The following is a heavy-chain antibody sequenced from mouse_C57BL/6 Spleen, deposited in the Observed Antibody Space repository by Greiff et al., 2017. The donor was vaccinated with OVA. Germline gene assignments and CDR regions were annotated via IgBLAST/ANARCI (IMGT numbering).Heavy chain of an antibody. V-gene: IGHV1-5*01. Sequence: VQLQQSGTVLARPGASVKMSCKTSGYTFTSYWMHWVKQRPGQGLEWIGAIYPGNSDTSYNQKFKGKAKLTAVTSASTAYMELSSLTNEDSAVYYCFYYDYDGRENFDYWGQGTTLTVSS. D-gene: IGHD2-4*01. CDR3: FYYDYDGRENFDY. CDR2: IYPGNSDT. J-gene: IGHJ2*01. CDR1: GYTFTSYW.